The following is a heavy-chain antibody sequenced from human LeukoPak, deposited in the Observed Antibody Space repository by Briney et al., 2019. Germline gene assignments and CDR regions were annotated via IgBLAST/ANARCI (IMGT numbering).Heavy chain of an antibody. CDR2: ISSSSSYI. V-gene: IGHV3-21*01. D-gene: IGHD4-17*01. J-gene: IGHJ6*02. CDR3: ARALTDYGEPTELF. CDR1: GFTFSSYS. Sequence: GGSLRLSCAASGFTFSSYSMNWVRQAPGKGLEWVSSISSSSSYIYYADSVKGRFTISRDNAKNSLYLQMNSLRAEDTAVYYCARALTDYGEPTELFWGQGTTVTVSS.